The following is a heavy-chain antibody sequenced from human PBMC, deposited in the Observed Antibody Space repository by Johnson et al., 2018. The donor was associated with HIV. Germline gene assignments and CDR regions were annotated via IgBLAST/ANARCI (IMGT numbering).Heavy chain of an antibody. CDR1: GFTFSSYA. V-gene: IGHV3-NL1*01. Sequence: VYLVESGGGVVQPGRSLRLSCAASGFTFSSYAMHWVRQAPGKGLEWVSVIYSGGSTYYADSVKGRSTISRANSKNTLYLQMNSLRAEDTAVYYCAKDSSSWYGGAFDIWGQGTMVTVSS. CDR2: IYSGGST. J-gene: IGHJ3*02. CDR3: AKDSSSWYGGAFDI. D-gene: IGHD6-13*01.